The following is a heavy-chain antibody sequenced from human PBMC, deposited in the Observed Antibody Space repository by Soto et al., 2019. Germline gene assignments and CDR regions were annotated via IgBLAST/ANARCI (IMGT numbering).Heavy chain of an antibody. CDR1: GGYISSGGSY. J-gene: IGHJ6*02. CDR2: ISYSGNT. D-gene: IGHD5-12*01. CDR3: ARVALRGYDMGYYYYYGMDV. V-gene: IGHV4-31*03. Sequence: SETMSVTSTVAGGYISSGGSYWSWIKKHPGKGLEWLGYISYSGNTYYNPSLKSRLTISVDTSKSQFSLKLSSVTAADTAVYYCARVALRGYDMGYYYYYGMDVWGQGTTVTVSS.